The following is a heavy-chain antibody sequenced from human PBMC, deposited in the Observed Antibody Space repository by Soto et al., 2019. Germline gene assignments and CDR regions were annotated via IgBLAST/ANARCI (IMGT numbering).Heavy chain of an antibody. J-gene: IGHJ4*02. CDR3: ASSDLSWTSFDY. Sequence: ASVKVSCKASGYTFTSYYMHWVRQAPGQGLEWMGIINPSGGSTSYAQKFQGRVTMTRDTSTSTVYMELSSLRSEDTAVYYRASSDLSWTSFDYWGQGTLVTVSS. V-gene: IGHV1-46*03. CDR1: GYTFTSYY. D-gene: IGHD6-13*01. CDR2: INPSGGST.